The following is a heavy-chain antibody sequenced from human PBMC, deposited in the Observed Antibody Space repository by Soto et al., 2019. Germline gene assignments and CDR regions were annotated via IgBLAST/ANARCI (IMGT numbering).Heavy chain of an antibody. CDR1: GGSFSGYY. CDR3: ARVRYCSGGSCYSGAFDI. Sequence: QVQLQQWGAGLLKPSETLSLTCAVYGGSFSGYYWSWIRQPPGKGLEWMGEINHSGSTNYNPSLKSRVTISVDTSKNQFSLKLSSVTAADTAVYYCARVRYCSGGSCYSGAFDIWGQGTMVTVSS. CDR2: INHSGST. V-gene: IGHV4-34*01. D-gene: IGHD2-15*01. J-gene: IGHJ3*02.